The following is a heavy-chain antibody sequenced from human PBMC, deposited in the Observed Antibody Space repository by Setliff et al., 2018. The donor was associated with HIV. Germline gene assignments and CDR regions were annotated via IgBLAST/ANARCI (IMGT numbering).Heavy chain of an antibody. Sequence: GESLKISCKGSGYRFTNYWIGWVRQMPGKGLEWMGIINPGDSDTRYSPSFQGQVTISADKSISTAYLQWSSLKASDTAMYYCARNEGGDVPTSFRPHYYMDVWGKGTTVTVSS. J-gene: IGHJ6*03. CDR1: GYRFTNYW. D-gene: IGHD2-2*01. CDR2: INPGDSDT. V-gene: IGHV5-51*01. CDR3: ARNEGGDVPTSFRPHYYMDV.